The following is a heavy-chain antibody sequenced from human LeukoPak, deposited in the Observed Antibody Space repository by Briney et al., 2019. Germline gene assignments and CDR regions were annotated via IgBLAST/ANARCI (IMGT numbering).Heavy chain of an antibody. CDR3: ARVPSYSIPYYYGMDV. V-gene: IGHV4-59*02. CDR1: GGSVSSYY. J-gene: IGHJ6*02. D-gene: IGHD4-11*01. Sequence: SETLSLTCTVFGGSVSSYYWNWIRQPPGKGLEWFGYIYYSGSTNYNPSLKSRVTISVDTSKNQFSLKLSSVTAADTAVYYCARVPSYSIPYYYGMDVWGQGTTVTVSS. CDR2: IYYSGST.